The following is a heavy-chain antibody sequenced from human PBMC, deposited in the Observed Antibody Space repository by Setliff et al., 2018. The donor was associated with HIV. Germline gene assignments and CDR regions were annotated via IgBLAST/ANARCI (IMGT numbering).Heavy chain of an antibody. CDR3: ATESIVGPTTLFAESDP. J-gene: IGHJ5*02. V-gene: IGHV1-18*01. CDR2: ISASSDNT. CDR1: GYTFTTYG. D-gene: IGHD1-26*01. Sequence: ASVKVSCKASGYTFTTYGFNWVRQAPGQGLEWMGWISASSDNTNYAQKFQGRVTLTTDTSTNTVYMELKSLRSDDTAVYYCATESIVGPTTLFAESDPWGQGTLVTVSS.